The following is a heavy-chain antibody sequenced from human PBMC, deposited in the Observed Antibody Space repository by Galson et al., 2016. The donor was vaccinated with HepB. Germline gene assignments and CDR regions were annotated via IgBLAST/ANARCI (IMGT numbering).Heavy chain of an antibody. V-gene: IGHV3-33*01. CDR3: ATEDLSSPGNGALVI. CDR1: GFIFSHDG. CDR2: IWFDGSSK. J-gene: IGHJ3*02. D-gene: IGHD6-19*01. Sequence: SLRLSCAASGFIFSHDGMHWVRQAPGEGLEGVAMIWFDGSSKHHSGSVRGRFTISRDNSKNTLYLEMNSRRAEDTAVYYCATEDLSSPGNGALVIWGQGGMVTVSS.